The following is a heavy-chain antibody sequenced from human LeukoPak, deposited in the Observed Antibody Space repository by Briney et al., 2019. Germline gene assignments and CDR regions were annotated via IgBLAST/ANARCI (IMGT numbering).Heavy chain of an antibody. CDR2: ISISGSTI. J-gene: IGHJ4*02. CDR3: PTSYSG. Sequence: PGGSLRLSCTASGFTFSSYEMNWVRQAPGKGLEWVSYISISGSTIYYADSVRGRFTISRDNAKNSLYLRINSLTAEDTAVYYFPTSYSGWGQGTLVTVSS. D-gene: IGHD6-13*01. CDR1: GFTFSSYE. V-gene: IGHV3-48*03.